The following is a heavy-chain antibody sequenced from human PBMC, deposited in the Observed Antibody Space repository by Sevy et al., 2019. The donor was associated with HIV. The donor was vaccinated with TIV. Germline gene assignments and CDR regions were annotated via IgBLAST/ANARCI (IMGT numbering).Heavy chain of an antibody. CDR2: ISSSGSTI. J-gene: IGHJ4*02. CDR1: GFTFSDYY. CDR3: APSSSWRYFDY. V-gene: IGHV3-11*01. D-gene: IGHD6-13*01. Sequence: GGSLRLSCAASGFTFSDYYMSWIRQTPGKGLEWVSYISSSGSTIYYADSVKGRLTISRDNAKNSLYLQMNSLRAEDTAVYYCAPSSSWRYFDYWCQGTLVTVSS.